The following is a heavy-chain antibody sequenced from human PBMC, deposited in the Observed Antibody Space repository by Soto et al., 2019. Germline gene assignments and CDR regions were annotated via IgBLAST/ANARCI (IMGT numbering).Heavy chain of an antibody. CDR1: GVTFSSYA. Sequence: SVKVSCKASGVTFSSYAISWVRQAPGQGLEWMGGIIPIFGTANYAQKFQGRVTITADESTSTAYMELSSLRSEDTAVYYCARSLDFWSGYYNTRDTPFDYWGQGTLVTVSS. V-gene: IGHV1-69*13. CDR2: IIPIFGTA. D-gene: IGHD3-3*01. J-gene: IGHJ4*02. CDR3: ARSLDFWSGYYNTRDTPFDY.